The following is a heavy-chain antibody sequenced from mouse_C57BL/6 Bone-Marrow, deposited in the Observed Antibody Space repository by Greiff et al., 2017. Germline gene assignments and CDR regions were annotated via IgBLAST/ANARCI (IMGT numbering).Heavy chain of an antibody. CDR3: ARFGSSPHYYAMDY. J-gene: IGHJ4*01. CDR1: GYAFSSSW. D-gene: IGHD1-1*01. CDR2: IYPGGGGT. Sequence: QVQLKQSGPELVKPGASVKISCKASGYAFSSSWMNWVKQRPGKGLEWIGRIYPGGGGTNYNGKFKGKAKLTADKSSSTAYMQLSSLTSEYSAVYFFARFGSSPHYYAMDYWGQGTSVTVSS. V-gene: IGHV1-82*01.